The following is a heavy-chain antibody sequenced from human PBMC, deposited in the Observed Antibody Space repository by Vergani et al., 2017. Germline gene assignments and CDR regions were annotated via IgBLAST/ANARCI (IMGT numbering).Heavy chain of an antibody. Sequence: QVQLVQSGAEVKKPGASVKVSCKASGYTFTSYYMHWVRQAPGQGLEWMGGIIPIFGTANYAQKFQGRVTITADESTSTAYMELSSLRSEDTAVYYCARSYSDYYYGMDVWGQGTTVTVSS. CDR2: IIPIFGTA. V-gene: IGHV1-69*01. CDR3: ARSYSDYYYGMDV. CDR1: GYTFTSYY. D-gene: IGHD2-15*01. J-gene: IGHJ6*02.